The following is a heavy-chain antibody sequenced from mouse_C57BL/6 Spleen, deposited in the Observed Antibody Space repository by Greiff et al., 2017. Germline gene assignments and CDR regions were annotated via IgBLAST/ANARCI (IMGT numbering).Heavy chain of an antibody. CDR3: ASSYSNPWFAY. CDR2: IYPRDGST. D-gene: IGHD2-5*01. CDR1: GYTFTSYD. V-gene: IGHV1-85*01. Sequence: QVQLKQSGPELVKPGASVKLSCKASGYTFTSYDINWVKQRPGQGLEWIGWIYPRDGSTKYNEKFKGKATLTVDTSSSTAYMELHSLTSEDSAVYFCASSYSNPWFAYWGQGTLVTVSA. J-gene: IGHJ3*01.